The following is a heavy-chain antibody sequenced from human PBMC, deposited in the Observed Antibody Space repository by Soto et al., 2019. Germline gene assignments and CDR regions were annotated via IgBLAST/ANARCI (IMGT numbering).Heavy chain of an antibody. V-gene: IGHV3-21*01. J-gene: IGHJ6*02. CDR3: ARSQRNGAMDV. D-gene: IGHD2-8*01. CDR2: ITSGSSFI. Sequence: PGGSLRLSCVGSAFTFSSYSLNWVRQAPGKGLEWVSSITSGSSFIDYADSVKGRFTISRDDAKNSLFLQMSSLRADDTAVYYCARSQRNGAMDVWGQGTTVTGSS. CDR1: AFTFSSYS.